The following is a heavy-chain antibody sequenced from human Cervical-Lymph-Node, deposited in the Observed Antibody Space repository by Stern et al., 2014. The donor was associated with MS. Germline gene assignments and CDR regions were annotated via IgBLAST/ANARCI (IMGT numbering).Heavy chain of an antibody. CDR3: ARGHGRDYYGMDV. V-gene: IGHV3-30*04. CDR1: GFTLRSNA. CDR2: IAYDGTNE. Sequence: QVQLVQSGGGVVQPGRSLRLACVASGFTLRSNAMHWVRQAPGKGLERVAVIAYDGTNEYHADSVKGRFTISRDNSKNTLSLQMNSLRVEDTAVYYCARGHGRDYYGMDVWGQGTTVTVSS. J-gene: IGHJ6*02. D-gene: IGHD1-26*01.